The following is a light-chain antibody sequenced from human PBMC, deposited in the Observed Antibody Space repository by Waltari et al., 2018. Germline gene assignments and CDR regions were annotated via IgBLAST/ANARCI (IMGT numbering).Light chain of an antibody. CDR2: DAS. Sequence: IVLPHSPGTLYLSLGERATHSCRASQSVSRTVAWYQQKPGQAPRLLIYDASSRATGIPDRFSGSGSGTDFSLTISRLEPEDFAVNYCQKYGTLPATFGQGTKVEIK. J-gene: IGKJ1*01. CDR1: QSVSRT. CDR3: QKYGTLPAT. V-gene: IGKV3-20*01.